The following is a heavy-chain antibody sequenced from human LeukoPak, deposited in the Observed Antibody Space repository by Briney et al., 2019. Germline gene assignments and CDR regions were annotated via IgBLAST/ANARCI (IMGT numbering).Heavy chain of an antibody. V-gene: IGHV4-39*01. J-gene: IGHJ3*02. CDR1: GGSINSSSYY. CDR2: IYYSGST. D-gene: IGHD2-21*01. Sequence: SETLSLTCIVSGGSINSSSYYWGWIRQPPGKGLEWIGSIYYSGSTYYNPSLKGRVTISVDTSKNQFSLNLSSVTAADTAVYYCARWLRWRYDFDIWGQGTMVTVSS. CDR3: ARWLRWRYDFDI.